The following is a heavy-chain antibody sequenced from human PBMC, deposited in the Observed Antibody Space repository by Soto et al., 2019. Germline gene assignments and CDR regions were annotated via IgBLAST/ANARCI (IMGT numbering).Heavy chain of an antibody. Sequence: GGSLRLSCAASGFTFSSYDMHWVRQATGKGLEWVSAIGTAGDTYYPGSVKGRFTISRENAKNSLYLQMNSLRAGDTAVYYCARANSGYDWDYYYYYMDVWGKGTTVTVSS. J-gene: IGHJ6*03. CDR1: GFTFSSYD. V-gene: IGHV3-13*01. D-gene: IGHD5-12*01. CDR2: IGTAGDT. CDR3: ARANSGYDWDYYYYYMDV.